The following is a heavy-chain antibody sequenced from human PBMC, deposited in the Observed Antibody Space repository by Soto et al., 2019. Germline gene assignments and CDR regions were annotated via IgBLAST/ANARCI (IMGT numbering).Heavy chain of an antibody. J-gene: IGHJ4*02. Sequence: EVELLESGGDLVHPGGSLRLSCAASGFTFSSYGMSWVRQAPGKGLEWVSSISNSGSEIFYAASVKGRFTISRDSSKNTLYLEMSSLRPEETAVYYCVRRGYNWQFSDYWGQGTLVTVSS. CDR1: GFTFSSYG. CDR3: VRRGYNWQFSDY. V-gene: IGHV3-23*01. D-gene: IGHD6-25*01. CDR2: ISNSGSEI.